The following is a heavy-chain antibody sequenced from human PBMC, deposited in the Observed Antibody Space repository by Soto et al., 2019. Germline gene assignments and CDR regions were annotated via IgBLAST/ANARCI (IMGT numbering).Heavy chain of an antibody. CDR2: INPKSGGT. J-gene: IGHJ4*02. Sequence: ASVKVSCKASGYTFTDCYIHWVRQAPGQGLEWMGWINPKSGGTNISQRFKGRVNMTRDMSISTVYMEMNRLKSDDTAVYYCVRDGLVSSARYYFDYWGQGTLVTVSS. CDR1: GYTFTDCY. V-gene: IGHV1-2*02. CDR3: VRDGLVSSARYYFDY. D-gene: IGHD6-13*01.